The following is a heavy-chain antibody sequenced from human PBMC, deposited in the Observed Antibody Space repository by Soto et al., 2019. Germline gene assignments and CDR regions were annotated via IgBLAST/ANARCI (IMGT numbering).Heavy chain of an antibody. V-gene: IGHV4-30-2*02. CDR2: IYHSGST. J-gene: IGHJ6*02. CDR3: AGSGSSPYYYYYGMDV. Sequence: PSETLSLTCAVSGGSISSGGYSWSWIRQPPGKGLEWIGYIYHSGSTYYNPSPKSRVTISVDTSKNQFSLKLSSVAAADTAVYYCAGSGSSPYYYYYGMDVWGQGTTVTVSS. CDR1: GGSISSGGYS. D-gene: IGHD3-10*01.